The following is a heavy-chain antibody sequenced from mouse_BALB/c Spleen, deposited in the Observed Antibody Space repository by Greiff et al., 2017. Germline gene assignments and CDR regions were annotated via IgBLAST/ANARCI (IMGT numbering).Heavy chain of an antibody. J-gene: IGHJ3*01. CDR3: VRDLYDGYTPWFAY. CDR1: GFTFNTNA. Sequence: EVQLVETGGGLVQPKGSLKLSCAASGFTFNTNAMNWVRQAPGKGLEWVARIRSKSNNYATYYADSVKDRFTISRDDSQSMLYLQMNNLKTEDTAMYYCVRDLYDGYTPWFAYWGQGTLVTVSA. D-gene: IGHD2-3*01. V-gene: IGHV10S3*01. CDR2: IRSKSNNYAT.